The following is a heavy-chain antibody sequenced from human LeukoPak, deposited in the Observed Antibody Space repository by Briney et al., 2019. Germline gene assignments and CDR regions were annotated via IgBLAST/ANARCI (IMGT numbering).Heavy chain of an antibody. D-gene: IGHD6-13*01. J-gene: IGHJ4*02. V-gene: IGHV3-21*01. CDR3: ARGGIAAATSFDY. CDR1: GFTFSSYS. Sequence: GSLRLSCAASGFTFSSYSMNWVRQAPGKGLEWVSSISSSSSYIYYADSVKGRFTISRDNAKNSLYLQMNSLRAEDTAVYYCARGGIAAATSFDYWGQGTLVTVSS. CDR2: ISSSSSYI.